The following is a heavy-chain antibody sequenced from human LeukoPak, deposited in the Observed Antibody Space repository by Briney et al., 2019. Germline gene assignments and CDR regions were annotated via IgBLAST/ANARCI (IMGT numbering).Heavy chain of an antibody. J-gene: IGHJ4*02. CDR2: IIPIFGTA. D-gene: IGHD3-9*01. V-gene: IGHV1-69*01. CDR3: ARVSGYYNVDY. Sequence: SSVKVSCKASGGTLSSYAISWVRQAPGQGLEWMGGIIPIFGTANYAQKFQGRVTITADESTSTAYMELSSLRSEDTAVYYCARVSGYYNVDYWGQGTLVTVSS. CDR1: GGTLSSYA.